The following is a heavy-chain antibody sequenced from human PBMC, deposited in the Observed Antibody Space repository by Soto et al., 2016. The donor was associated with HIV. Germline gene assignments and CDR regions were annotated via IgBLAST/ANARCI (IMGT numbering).Heavy chain of an antibody. Sequence: EVQLVESGGGLVQPGGSLKLSCAASGFTFSGSAMHWVRQASGKGLEWVGRIRSKANNYATAYAASVKGRFTISRDDSKNTAYLQMDSLKTEDTAVYYCTEARYYCSGGSCPHWFDPWGQGTLVIVSS. CDR2: IRSKANNYAT. CDR3: TEARYYCSGGSCPHWFDP. CDR1: GFTFSGSA. V-gene: IGHV3-73*01. J-gene: IGHJ5*02. D-gene: IGHD2-15*01.